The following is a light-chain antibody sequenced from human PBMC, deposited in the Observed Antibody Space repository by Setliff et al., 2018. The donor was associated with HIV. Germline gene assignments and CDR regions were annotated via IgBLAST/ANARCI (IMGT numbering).Light chain of an antibody. V-gene: IGLV2-23*01. J-gene: IGLJ1*01. CDR2: EGS. CDR1: SSDLGSYHL. Sequence: QSALTQPASVSGSPGQSITISCTGTSSDLGSYHLVSWYQHHPGKAPKLMIYEGSQRPSGVSTRFSGSTSGDTASLTIAGLQAEDEADHYCCSYVAGSHYVFGTGTKVTVL. CDR3: CSYVAGSHYV.